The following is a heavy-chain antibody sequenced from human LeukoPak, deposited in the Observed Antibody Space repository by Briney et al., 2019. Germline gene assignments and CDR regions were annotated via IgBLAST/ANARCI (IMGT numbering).Heavy chain of an antibody. CDR2: ISSSSSYI. D-gene: IGHD2-15*01. Sequence: GGSLRLSCAASGFTFSSYSMNWVRQAPGKGLEWVSSISSSSSYIYYADSVKGRFTISRDNAKNSLYLQMNSLRAEGTAVYYCATTLGDCSGGSCFDYWGQGTLVTVSS. V-gene: IGHV3-21*01. J-gene: IGHJ4*02. CDR1: GFTFSSYS. CDR3: ATTLGDCSGGSCFDY.